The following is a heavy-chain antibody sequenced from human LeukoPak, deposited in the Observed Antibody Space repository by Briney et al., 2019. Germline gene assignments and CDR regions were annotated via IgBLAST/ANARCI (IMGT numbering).Heavy chain of an antibody. CDR2: VIPIFGTP. D-gene: IGHD2-15*01. V-gene: IGHV1-69*05. Sequence: GSSVKVSCKASGGTFSNGINWVRQPPGQGLEWMRGVIPIFGTPNYAQRFQGRVTITTDESTSTAYMELSSLRSEDTAVYFCARSWSPIQHPFDIWGQGTMVTVSS. CDR1: GGTFSNG. CDR3: ARSWSPIQHPFDI. J-gene: IGHJ3*02.